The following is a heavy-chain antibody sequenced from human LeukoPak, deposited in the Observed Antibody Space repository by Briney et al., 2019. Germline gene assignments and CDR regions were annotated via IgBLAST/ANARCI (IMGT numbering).Heavy chain of an antibody. CDR2: IYYSGST. CDR1: GGSISSYY. CDR3: ARGDGYIHASIFDS. Sequence: SETLSLTCTVSGGSISSYYWSWIRQPPGKGLEWIGYIYYSGSTNYNPSLQSRVTISVGTSENQFSPKLSSVTAADTAVYYCARGDGYIHASIFDSWGQGTLVTVSS. J-gene: IGHJ4*02. V-gene: IGHV4-59*01. D-gene: IGHD5-24*01.